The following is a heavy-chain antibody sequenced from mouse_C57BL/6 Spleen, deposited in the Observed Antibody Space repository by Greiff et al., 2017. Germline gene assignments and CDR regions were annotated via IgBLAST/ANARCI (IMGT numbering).Heavy chain of an antibody. CDR3: ARMGAYGSSYDWYFDV. J-gene: IGHJ1*03. D-gene: IGHD1-1*01. CDR2: ISYSGST. V-gene: IGHV3-8*01. CDR1: GYSITSDY. Sequence: EVKVVESGPGLAKPSQTLSLTCSVTGYSITSDYWNWIRKFPGNKLEYMGYISYSGSTYYNPSLKSRISITRDTSKNQYYLQLNSVTTEDTATYYCARMGAYGSSYDWYFDVWGTGTTVTVSS.